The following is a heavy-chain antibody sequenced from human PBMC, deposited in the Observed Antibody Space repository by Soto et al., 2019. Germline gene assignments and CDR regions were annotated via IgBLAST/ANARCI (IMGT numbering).Heavy chain of an antibody. V-gene: IGHV4-39*01. CDR1: GGSISSSSYY. CDR3: ASSIAVAGTWDY. J-gene: IGHJ4*02. CDR2: IYYSGST. Sequence: QLQLQESGPGLVKPSETLSLTCTVSGGSISSSSYYWGWIRQPPGKGLEWIGSIYYSGSTYYNPSLKSRVTISVDTSKNQFSLKLSSVTAADTAVYYCASSIAVAGTWDYWGQGTLVTVSS. D-gene: IGHD6-19*01.